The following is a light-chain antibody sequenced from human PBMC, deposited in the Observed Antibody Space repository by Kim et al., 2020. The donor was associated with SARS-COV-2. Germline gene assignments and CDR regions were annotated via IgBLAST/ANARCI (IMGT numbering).Light chain of an antibody. CDR3: QQRSNWPIT. V-gene: IGKV3-11*01. J-gene: IGKJ5*01. Sequence: LSQGERATLPCRARQSVSSYLAWYQQKPGQAPRLLIYDASNRATGIPARFSGSGSWTDFTLTISSLEPEDFAVYYCQQRSNWPITFGQGTRLEIK. CDR1: QSVSSY. CDR2: DAS.